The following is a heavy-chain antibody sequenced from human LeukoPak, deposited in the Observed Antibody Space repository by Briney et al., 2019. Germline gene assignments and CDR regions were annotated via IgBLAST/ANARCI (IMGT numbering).Heavy chain of an antibody. CDR2: IKEDGSEK. Sequence: PGGSLRLSCEASGFTFTSYWMTWVRQAPGKGLEWVANIKEDGSEKNYVDSVKGRFTISRDNANNSLSLQMNSLRAEDTAVYYCARDNSGAFWGQGTPATVSS. CDR1: GFTFTSYW. CDR3: ARDNSGAF. V-gene: IGHV3-7*01. J-gene: IGHJ4*02. D-gene: IGHD4-23*01.